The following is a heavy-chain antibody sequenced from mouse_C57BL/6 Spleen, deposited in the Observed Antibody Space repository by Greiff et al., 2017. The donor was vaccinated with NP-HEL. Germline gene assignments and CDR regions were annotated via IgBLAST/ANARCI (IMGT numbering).Heavy chain of an antibody. D-gene: IGHD2-14*01. J-gene: IGHJ4*01. CDR2: IWRGGST. Sequence: QVQLKQSGPGLVQPSQSLSITCTVSGFSLTSYGVHWVRQSPGKGLEWLGVIWRGGSTDYNAAFMSRLSITKDNSNSQVFFKMNSLQADDTAIYYCAKVEYEGDYAMDYWGQGTSVTVSS. V-gene: IGHV2-5*01. CDR1: GFSLTSYG. CDR3: AKVEYEGDYAMDY.